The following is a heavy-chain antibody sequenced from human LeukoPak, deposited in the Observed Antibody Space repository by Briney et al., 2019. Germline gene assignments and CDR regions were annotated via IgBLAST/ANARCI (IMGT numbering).Heavy chain of an antibody. CDR2: ISSSSSYI. V-gene: IGHV3-21*01. Sequence: GGSLRLSCAASGFTVSSNYMSWVRQAPGKGLEWVSSISSSSSYIYYADSVKGRFTISRDNAKNSLYLQMNSLRAEDTAVYYCAVPPSADYYYYGMDVWGQGTTVTVSS. CDR3: AVPPSADYYYYGMDV. J-gene: IGHJ6*02. CDR1: GFTVSSNY.